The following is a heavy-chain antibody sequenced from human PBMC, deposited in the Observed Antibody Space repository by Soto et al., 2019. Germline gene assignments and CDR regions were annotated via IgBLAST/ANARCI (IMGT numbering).Heavy chain of an antibody. V-gene: IGHV3-48*01. CDR3: ARANYYGSPGDFDY. D-gene: IGHD3-10*01. CDR1: GFTFSSYS. J-gene: IGHJ4*02. CDR2: ISSSSSTI. Sequence: ESGGGLVQPGGSLRLSCAASGFTFSSYSMNWVRQAPGKGLEWVSYISSSSSTIYYADSVKGRFTISRDNAKNSLYLQMNSLRVEDTAVYYCARANYYGSPGDFDYWGQGTLVTVSS.